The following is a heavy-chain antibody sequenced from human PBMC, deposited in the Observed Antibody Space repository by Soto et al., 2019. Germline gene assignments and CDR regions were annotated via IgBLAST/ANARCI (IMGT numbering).Heavy chain of an antibody. CDR2: ITGYSDNI. CDR3: AKHISGSRYSSLAS. V-gene: IGHV3-23*01. Sequence: GGSLRLSCVGSGFSFSNYAMTWVRQAPGKGLEWVSIITGYSDNIHYLASVEGRFTISRDNSKNTLFLQLNSLRVEDTAVYYCAKHISGSRYSSLASWGQGTLVTVSS. CDR1: GFSFSNYA. J-gene: IGHJ4*02. D-gene: IGHD2-15*01.